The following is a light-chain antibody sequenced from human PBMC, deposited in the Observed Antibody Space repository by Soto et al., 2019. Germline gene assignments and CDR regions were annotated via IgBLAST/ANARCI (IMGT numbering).Light chain of an antibody. J-gene: IGLJ3*02. CDR1: SSNIGAGYD. CDR3: QSYDSSLSGWV. V-gene: IGLV1-40*01. CDR2: GNS. Sequence: QSVLTQPPSVSGAQGQRVTISCTGSSSNIGAGYDVHWYQQLPGTAPKLLIYGNSNRPSGVPDRFSGSKSGTSASLAITGFQAEDEADYYCQSYDSSLSGWVFGGGTKLTVL.